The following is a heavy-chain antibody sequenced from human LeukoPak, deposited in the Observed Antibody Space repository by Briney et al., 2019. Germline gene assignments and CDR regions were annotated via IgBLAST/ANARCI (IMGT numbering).Heavy chain of an antibody. V-gene: IGHV3-33*06. J-gene: IGHJ3*02. CDR3: AKQNSWNAFDI. D-gene: IGHD4-23*01. CDR2: IFYDGSKK. Sequence: PGGSLRLSCVAFGFTFSDFGMHWVRQAPGKGLEWVAVIFYDGSKKYYSDLVEGRFTMSRDNSKNTLYLEMNNLRVEDTAFYYCAKQNSWNAFDIWGHGTMVTVSA. CDR1: GFTFSDFG.